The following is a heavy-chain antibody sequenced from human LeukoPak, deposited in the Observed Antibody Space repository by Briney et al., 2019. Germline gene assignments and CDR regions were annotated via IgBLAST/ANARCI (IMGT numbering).Heavy chain of an antibody. CDR2: ISPGGNTI. J-gene: IGHJ4*02. Sequence: GGSLRLSCAASGFTFSSYGMHWVRQAPGKGLEWLSYISPGGNTIYYANSVKGRFTISRDNAKNSLYLQVSSLGDEDTAVYYCARVRGPTVLTMYFDYWGQGTLVTVSS. V-gene: IGHV3-48*02. D-gene: IGHD4-23*01. CDR1: GFTFSSYG. CDR3: ARVRGPTVLTMYFDY.